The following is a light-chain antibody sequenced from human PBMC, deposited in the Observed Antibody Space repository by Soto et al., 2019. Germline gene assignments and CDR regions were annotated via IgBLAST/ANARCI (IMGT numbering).Light chain of an antibody. J-gene: IGLJ1*01. CDR3: SSYTNNSPLNV. V-gene: IGLV2-14*01. Sequence: QSALTQPASVSGSPGQSITISCTGTTSDVGGYNSVSWYQQHPGKAPTLIIYEVSDRPSGISNRFSGSKSGNTASLTISGLQAEDEADYYCSSYTNNSPLNVFGSGTKVTVL. CDR2: EVS. CDR1: TSDVGGYNS.